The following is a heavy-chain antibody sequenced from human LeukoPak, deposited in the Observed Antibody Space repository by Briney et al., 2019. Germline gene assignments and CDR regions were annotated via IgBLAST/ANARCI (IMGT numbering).Heavy chain of an antibody. CDR1: GGSITSGIYH. Sequence: SQTLSLTCTVSGGSITSGIYHWNWIRQSAERGLEWIGRVHTTGSLDYNPSLKSRVTISMDTSSNHFSLMLSSVTAADTAVYYCARGSSSWYYYYMDVWGKGTTVTVSS. CDR2: VHTTGSL. J-gene: IGHJ6*03. D-gene: IGHD6-13*01. CDR3: ARGSSSWYYYYMDV. V-gene: IGHV4-61*02.